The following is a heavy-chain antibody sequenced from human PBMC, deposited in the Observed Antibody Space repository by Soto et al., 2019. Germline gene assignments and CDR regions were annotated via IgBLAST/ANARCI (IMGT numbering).Heavy chain of an antibody. V-gene: IGHV1-3*01. CDR1: GGTFSSYA. D-gene: IGHD6-19*01. J-gene: IGHJ4*02. CDR2: INAGNGNT. CDR3: ARDGAVAGDSNFDY. Sequence: QVQLVQSGAEVKKPGSSVKVSCKASGGTFSSYAISWVRQAPGQGLEWMGGINAGNGNTKYSQKFQGRVTITTDTSASTAYMELSSLRSEDTAVYYCARDGAVAGDSNFDYWGQGTLVTVSS.